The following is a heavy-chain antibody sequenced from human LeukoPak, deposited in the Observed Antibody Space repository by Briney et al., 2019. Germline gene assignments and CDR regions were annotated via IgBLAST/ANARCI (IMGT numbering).Heavy chain of an antibody. CDR2: IYTSGST. V-gene: IGHV4-61*02. CDR3: ARGAPDVVWFGELSGVHSRGAFDI. J-gene: IGHJ3*02. Sequence: PSETLSLTCTVSGGSISSGGYYWSWIRQPAGKGLEWIGRIYTSGSTNYNPSLKSRVTISVDTSKNQFSLKLSSVTAADTAVYYCARGAPDVVWFGELSGVHSRGAFDIWGQGTMVTVSS. D-gene: IGHD3-10*01. CDR1: GGSISSGGYY.